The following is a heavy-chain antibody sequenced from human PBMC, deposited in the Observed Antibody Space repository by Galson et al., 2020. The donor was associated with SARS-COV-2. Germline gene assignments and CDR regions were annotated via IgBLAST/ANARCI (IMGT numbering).Heavy chain of an antibody. D-gene: IGHD2-2*01. CDR3: AKDWGYCSSTSCYYYYYYGMDV. CDR1: SSYG. J-gene: IGHJ6*02. Sequence: SSYGMHWVRQAPGKGLEWVAVISYDGSNKYYADSVKGRFTISRDNSKNTLYLQMNSLRAEDTAVYYCAKDWGYCSSTSCYYYYYYGMDVWGQGTTVTVSS. V-gene: IGHV3-30*18. CDR2: ISYDGSNK.